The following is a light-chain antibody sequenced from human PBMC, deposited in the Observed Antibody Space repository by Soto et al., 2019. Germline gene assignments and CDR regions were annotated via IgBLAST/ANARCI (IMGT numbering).Light chain of an antibody. J-gene: IGKJ1*01. CDR2: DAS. Sequence: VLTQSPPTLSLSPGERATLSCRASQSVSSKLAWYQQKPGQAPRLLIYDASTRATGIPARFSGSGSGTEFTLTISSLQSEDFAVYYCQQFNNWPRTFGQGTKVDI. CDR3: QQFNNWPRT. CDR1: QSVSSK. V-gene: IGKV3-15*01.